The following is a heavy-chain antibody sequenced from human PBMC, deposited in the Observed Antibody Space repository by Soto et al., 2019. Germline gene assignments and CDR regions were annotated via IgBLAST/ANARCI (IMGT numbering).Heavy chain of an antibody. Sequence: PGGSLRLSCAASGFTFSSYAMHWVRQAPGKGLEWVAVISYDGSNKYYADSVKGRFTISRDNSKNTLYLQMNSLRAEDTAVYYCARERRGRAARGYYYYYGMDVWGQGTTVTVSS. CDR2: ISYDGSNK. CDR3: ARERRGRAARGYYYYYGMDV. V-gene: IGHV3-30-3*01. CDR1: GFTFSSYA. D-gene: IGHD6-6*01. J-gene: IGHJ6*02.